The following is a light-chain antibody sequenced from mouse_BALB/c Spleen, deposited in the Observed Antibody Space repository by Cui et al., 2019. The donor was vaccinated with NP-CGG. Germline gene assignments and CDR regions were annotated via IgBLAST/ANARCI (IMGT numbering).Light chain of an antibody. Sequence: QTLLCLESVLTTSPGETVTLTCRSSTGAVTTSNYANWVQEKPDHLFTGLIGGTNNRAPGVPARFSGSLIGDKAVLTITGAQTEDEAIYFCALWYSNHWVFGGGTKLTVL. CDR1: TGAVTTSNY. V-gene: IGLV1*01. CDR3: ALWYSNHWV. CDR2: GTN. J-gene: IGLJ1*01.